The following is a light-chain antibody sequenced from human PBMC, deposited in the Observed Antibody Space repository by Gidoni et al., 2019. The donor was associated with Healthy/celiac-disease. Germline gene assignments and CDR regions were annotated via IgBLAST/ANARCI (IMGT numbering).Light chain of an antibody. CDR1: QSVSSRY. V-gene: IGKV3-20*01. CDR3: QQYGSSPLT. CDR2: GAS. J-gene: IGKJ1*01. Sequence: ELVLTQSPVTLSLSPGDRAALAFRASQSVSSRYLAGYQQKPGQAPRLLTYGASSSATGIPDRFSGSGSGTDFTLTISRLETEDFAVYYCQQYGSSPLTFGQQGPRWKSN.